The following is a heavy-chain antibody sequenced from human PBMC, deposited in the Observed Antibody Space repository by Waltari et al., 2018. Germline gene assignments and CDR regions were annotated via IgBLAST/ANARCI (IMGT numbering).Heavy chain of an antibody. V-gene: IGHV4-39*01. CDR3: ARRQQQLAIDY. CDR1: GGSISSSSYY. CDR2: IYYSGST. D-gene: IGHD6-13*01. J-gene: IGHJ4*02. Sequence: QLQLQESGPGLVKPSETLSLTCTVSGGSISSSSYYWGWIRQPPGKGLEWIGSIYYSGSTYYNPSLKSRVTISVDTSKNQFSLKLSSVTAADTAVYYCARRQQQLAIDYWGQGTLVTVSS.